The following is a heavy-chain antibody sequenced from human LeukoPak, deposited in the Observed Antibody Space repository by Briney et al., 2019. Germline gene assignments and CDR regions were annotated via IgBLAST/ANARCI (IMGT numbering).Heavy chain of an antibody. CDR3: TRHAYSSSWHYDY. J-gene: IGHJ4*02. CDR1: GFTFSGSA. V-gene: IGHV3-73*01. CDR2: IRSKANSYAT. Sequence: GGSLSLSCAASGFTFSGSAMHWVRQASGKGLEWVGRIRSKANSYATAYAASVKGRFTISRDDSKNTAYLQMNSLKTEDTAVYYCTRHAYSSSWHYDYWGQGTLVTVSS. D-gene: IGHD6-13*01.